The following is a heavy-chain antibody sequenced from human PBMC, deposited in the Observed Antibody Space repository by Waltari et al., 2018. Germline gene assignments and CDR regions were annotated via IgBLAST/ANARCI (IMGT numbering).Heavy chain of an antibody. CDR2: IKGDGTDS. J-gene: IGHJ6*02. CDR3: ARVPSVDFLSGYYGNGMDV. V-gene: IGHV3-74*03. D-gene: IGHD3-3*01. CDR1: GFTFGNFW. Sequence: EVLLEESGGGLVQPGESLRLSCAASGFTFGNFWMHWVRQGPGKGLVWVGLIKGDGTDSMYADFLNGRFSISRDNAKNRLYLHMDSLRVEDTAVYYCARVPSVDFLSGYYGNGMDVWGQGTTVTV.